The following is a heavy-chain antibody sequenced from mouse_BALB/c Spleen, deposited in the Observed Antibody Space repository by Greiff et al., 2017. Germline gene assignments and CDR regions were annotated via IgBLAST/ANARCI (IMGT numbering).Heavy chain of an antibody. Sequence: EVQLVESGGGLVQPGGSRKLSCAASGFTFSSFGMHWVRQAPEKGLEWVAYISSGSSTIYYADTVKGRFTISRDNPKNTLFLQMTSLRSEDTAMYYCARSEGNFDYWGQGTTRTVSS. CDR1: GFTFSSFG. D-gene: IGHD2-1*01. J-gene: IGHJ2*01. V-gene: IGHV5-17*02. CDR2: ISSGSSTI. CDR3: ARSEGNFDY.